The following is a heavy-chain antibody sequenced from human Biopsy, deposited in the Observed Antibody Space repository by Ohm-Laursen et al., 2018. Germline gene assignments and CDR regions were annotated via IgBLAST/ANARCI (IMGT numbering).Heavy chain of an antibody. CDR1: GFSSKTYW. CDR3: ARGYCTAINCYMLRSFYFDS. D-gene: IGHD2-2*02. CDR2: IRQDGKEK. V-gene: IGHV3-7*01. J-gene: IGHJ4*02. Sequence: GSLRLSCTASGFSSKTYWMNWVRQAPGRGLEWVANIRQDGKEKFYVGSVKGRFTISRDNAKNSLYLQMNSLRAEDTGVYYCARGYCTAINCYMLRSFYFDSWGQGAPVTVSS.